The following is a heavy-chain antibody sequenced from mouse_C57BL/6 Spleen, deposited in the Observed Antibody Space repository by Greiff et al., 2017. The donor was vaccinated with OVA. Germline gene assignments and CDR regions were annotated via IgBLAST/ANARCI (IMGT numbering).Heavy chain of an antibody. CDR3: ARPDSNYDRYAMDY. CDR2: IDPSDSYT. D-gene: IGHD2-5*01. V-gene: IGHV1-69*01. CDR1: GYTFTSYW. Sequence: VQLQQPGAELVMPGASVKLSCKASGYTFTSYWMHWVKQRPGQGLEWIGEIDPSDSYTNYNQKFKGKSTLTVDKSSSTAYMQLSSLTSEDSAVYYCARPDSNYDRYAMDYWGQGTSVTVSS. J-gene: IGHJ4*01.